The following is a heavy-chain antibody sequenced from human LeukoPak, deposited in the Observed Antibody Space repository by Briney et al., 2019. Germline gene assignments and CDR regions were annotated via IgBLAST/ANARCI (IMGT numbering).Heavy chain of an antibody. CDR3: ARSPDYGDPYWYFDL. J-gene: IGHJ2*01. Sequence: GGSLRLSCVDSGFTVSSNYMRWVRQAPGKGLEWVSVIYRGGSTHYAGSVEGRFTISRDKSKNTVYLQLNSLRAEDTAVYYCARSPDYGDPYWYFDLWGRGTLVTVSS. V-gene: IGHV3-53*01. CDR2: IYRGGST. D-gene: IGHD4-17*01. CDR1: GFTVSSNY.